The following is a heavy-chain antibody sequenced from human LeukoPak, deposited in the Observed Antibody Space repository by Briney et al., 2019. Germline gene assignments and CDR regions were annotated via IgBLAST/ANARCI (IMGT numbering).Heavy chain of an antibody. J-gene: IGHJ4*02. CDR3: ARDLYSSGPRY. CDR2: ISYDGSNK. CDR1: GFTFSSYA. V-gene: IGHV3-30-3*01. D-gene: IGHD6-19*01. Sequence: GRSLRLSCAASGFTFSSYAMHRVRQAPGKGLEWVAVISYDGSNKYYADSVKGRFTISRDNSKNTLYLQMNSLRAEDTAVYYCARDLYSSGPRYWGQGTLVTVSS.